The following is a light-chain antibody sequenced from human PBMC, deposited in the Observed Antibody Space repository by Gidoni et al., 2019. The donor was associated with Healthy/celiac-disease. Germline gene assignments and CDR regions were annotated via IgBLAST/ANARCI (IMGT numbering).Light chain of an antibody. V-gene: IGKV4-1*01. J-gene: IGKJ1*01. CDR3: KQYYSTPTWT. Sequence: DIVMTQSPDSLAVSLGERATINCKSSQSVLYSSNNKNYLAWYQQKPGQPPKLLIYWASTRESGVPDRFSGSGSGTDFTLTISSLQAEDVAVYDCKQYYSTPTWTFGQGTKVEIK. CDR1: QSVLYSSNNKNY. CDR2: WAS.